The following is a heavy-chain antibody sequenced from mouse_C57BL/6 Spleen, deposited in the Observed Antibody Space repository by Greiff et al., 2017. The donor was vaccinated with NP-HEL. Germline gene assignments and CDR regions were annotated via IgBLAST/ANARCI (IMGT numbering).Heavy chain of an antibody. Sequence: EVKLVESGGGLVKPGGSLKLSCAASGFTFSDYGMHWVRQAPEKGLEWVAYISSGSSTINYADTVKGRFTISRDNAKNTLFLQMTSLRSDDTARYYCARERWGSYVEFDYWGQGTTLTVSS. D-gene: IGHD1-1*01. CDR2: ISSGSSTI. V-gene: IGHV5-17*01. J-gene: IGHJ2*01. CDR1: GFTFSDYG. CDR3: ARERWGSYVEFDY.